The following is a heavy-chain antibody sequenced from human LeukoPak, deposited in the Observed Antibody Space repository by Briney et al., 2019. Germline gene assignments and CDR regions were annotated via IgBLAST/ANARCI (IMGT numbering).Heavy chain of an antibody. J-gene: IGHJ4*02. CDR3: ARDETVTTSGFDY. D-gene: IGHD4-17*01. CDR2: IYYSGST. CDR1: GGSISSSSYF. Sequence: PSETLSLTCAVSGGSISSSSYFWGWIRQPPGKGLEWIGSIYYSGSTSYNPSLKSRVTISVDTSKNQFSLKLSSVTAADTAVYYCARDETVTTSGFDYWGQGTLVTVSS. V-gene: IGHV4-39*02.